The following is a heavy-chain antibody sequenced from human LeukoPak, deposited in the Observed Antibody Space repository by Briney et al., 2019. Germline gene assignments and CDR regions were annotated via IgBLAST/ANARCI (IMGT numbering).Heavy chain of an antibody. CDR1: GVSLSSSTYY. J-gene: IGHJ4*02. Sequence: PSETLSLTCTVSGVSLSSSTYYWGWIRQPPEKGLEWIASISYSRTTYYNPSLKSRVTISIDTSKNQFSLNLSSVTAADTAVYFCARKPIFGSGRHWYYLDYWGQGSLVTVSS. CDR2: ISYSRTT. V-gene: IGHV4-39*01. CDR3: ARKPIFGSGRHWYYLDY. D-gene: IGHD3-10*01.